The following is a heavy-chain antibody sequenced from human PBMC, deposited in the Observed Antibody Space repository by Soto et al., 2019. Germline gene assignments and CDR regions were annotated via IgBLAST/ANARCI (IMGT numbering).Heavy chain of an antibody. CDR3: VRQAGGAATPGDDY. CDR2: MNPYTGET. Sequence: QVQLVQSGAEVRKPGASVRVSCKASGYTFDAFDIHWVRQATGQGLELMGWMNPYTGETAYTQTIRGRVSMTRDTSVSTAYMELTSRTSEDSAIYFCVRQAGGAATPGDDYWGQGTLVTVSS. D-gene: IGHD3-10*01. J-gene: IGHJ4*02. CDR1: GYTFDAFD. V-gene: IGHV1-8*01.